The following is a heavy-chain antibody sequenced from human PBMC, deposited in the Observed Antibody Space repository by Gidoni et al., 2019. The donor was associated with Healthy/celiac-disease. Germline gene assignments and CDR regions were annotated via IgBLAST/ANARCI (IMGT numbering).Heavy chain of an antibody. V-gene: IGHV3-9*01. CDR1: GFPFDDYA. CDR3: AKDISYGSGSYYRGLDY. CDR2: ISWNSGSI. J-gene: IGHJ4*02. Sequence: EVQLVESGGGLVQPGRSLRLSCAASGFPFDDYAMHWVRQAPGKGLEWVSGISWNSGSIGYADSVKGRFTISRDNAKNSLYLQMNSLRAEDTALYYCAKDISYGSGSYYRGLDYWGQGTLVTVSS. D-gene: IGHD3-10*01.